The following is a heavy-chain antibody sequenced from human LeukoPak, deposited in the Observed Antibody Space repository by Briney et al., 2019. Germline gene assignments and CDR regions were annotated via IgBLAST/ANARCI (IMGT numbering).Heavy chain of an antibody. V-gene: IGHV5-51*01. CDR3: ATRGYSYNYFDY. CDR1: GYSFATYW. CDR2: IYPDDSDT. D-gene: IGHD5-12*01. Sequence: GESLKISCKGSGYSFATYWIGWVRQMPGKGLEWMGIIYPDDSDTRYSPSFQGQVTISADKSISTAYLQWSSLKASDTAIYYCATRGYSYNYFDYWGQGTLVTVSS. J-gene: IGHJ4*02.